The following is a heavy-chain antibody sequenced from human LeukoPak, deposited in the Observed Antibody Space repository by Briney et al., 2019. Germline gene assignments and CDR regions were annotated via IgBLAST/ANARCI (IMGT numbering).Heavy chain of an antibody. Sequence: GGSLRLSCAASGFTFSSYAMSWVRQAPGKGLEWVARMNLDGSEKYYVDSVKGRFTISRDNAKTSLYLEMNSLRAEDTAVYYCARDATYCTNGVCYTRFDYWGQGTLVTVSS. CDR1: GFTFSSYA. CDR2: MNLDGSEK. J-gene: IGHJ4*02. V-gene: IGHV3-7*01. D-gene: IGHD2-8*01. CDR3: ARDATYCTNGVCYTRFDY.